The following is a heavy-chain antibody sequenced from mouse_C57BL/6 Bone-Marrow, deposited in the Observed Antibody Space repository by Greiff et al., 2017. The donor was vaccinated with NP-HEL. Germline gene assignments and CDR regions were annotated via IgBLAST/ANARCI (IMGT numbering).Heavy chain of an antibody. CDR3: ARHGYYAWFAY. V-gene: IGHV5-6*01. CDR1: GFTFSSYG. CDR2: ISSGGSYT. D-gene: IGHD2-3*01. J-gene: IGHJ3*01. Sequence: DVQLVESGGDLVKPGGSLKLSCAASGFTFSSYGMSWVRQTPDKRLEWVATISSGGSYTYYPDSVKGRFTISRDNAKNTLYLQMSSLRSEDTALYYCARHGYYAWFAYWGQGTLVTVSA.